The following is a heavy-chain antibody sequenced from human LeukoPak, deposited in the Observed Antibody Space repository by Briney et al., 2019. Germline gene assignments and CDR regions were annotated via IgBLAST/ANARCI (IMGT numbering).Heavy chain of an antibody. CDR1: GGSISGSSYY. CDR2: IYCSGST. Sequence: PSETLSLTCTVSGGSISGSSYYWGWIRQPPGKGLEWIGSIYCSGSTNYNPSLKSRVTISVDKSKNQFSLKLSSVTAADTAVYYCARDRDSSSWPGDDAFDIWGQGTMVTVSS. D-gene: IGHD6-13*01. V-gene: IGHV4-39*07. CDR3: ARDRDSSSWPGDDAFDI. J-gene: IGHJ3*02.